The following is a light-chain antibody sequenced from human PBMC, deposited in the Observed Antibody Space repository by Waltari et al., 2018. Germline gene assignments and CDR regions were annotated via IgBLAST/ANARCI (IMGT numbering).Light chain of an antibody. J-gene: IGKJ2*03. Sequence: DIQLTQSPSSLSASVGDRVTITCRASQGISNWLAWYQQKPGKAPNLLIYKASNLETGVPSRFSGSGSGTNFTFTISSLQPEDIATYYCQQHHNSPYSFGQGTKVEIK. V-gene: IGKV1-33*01. CDR3: QQHHNSPYS. CDR1: QGISNW. CDR2: KAS.